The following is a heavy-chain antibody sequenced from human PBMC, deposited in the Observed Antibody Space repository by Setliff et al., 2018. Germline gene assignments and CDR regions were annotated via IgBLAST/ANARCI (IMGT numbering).Heavy chain of an antibody. Sequence: SVKVSCKASGGSFSKYAISWVRQAPGQGPEWMGGIIPMYGSTIYAQKFKGRVTFTADESTNTAYMEMHSLTSADTAVYYCTRDGLYHSSDYYGNWFDPWGRGTLVTVSS. J-gene: IGHJ5*02. CDR1: GGSFSKYA. CDR3: TRDGLYHSSDYYGNWFDP. CDR2: IIPMYGST. V-gene: IGHV1-69*13. D-gene: IGHD3-22*01.